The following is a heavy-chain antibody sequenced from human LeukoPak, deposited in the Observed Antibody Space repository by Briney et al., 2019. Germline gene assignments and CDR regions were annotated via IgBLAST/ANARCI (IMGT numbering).Heavy chain of an antibody. CDR2: IYYSGST. CDR3: ASTADYYDSRRFDY. Sequence: YWIGWVRQHPGKGLEWIGYIYYSGSTCYNPSLKSRVTISVDTSKNQFSLKLSSVTAADTAVYYCASTADYYDSRRFDYWGQGTLVTVSS. D-gene: IGHD3-22*01. CDR1: Y. V-gene: IGHV4-31*02. J-gene: IGHJ4*02.